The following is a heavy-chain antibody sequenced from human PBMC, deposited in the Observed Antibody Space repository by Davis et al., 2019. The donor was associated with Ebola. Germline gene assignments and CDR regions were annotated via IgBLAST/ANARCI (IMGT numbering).Heavy chain of an antibody. CDR1: GFTFTSAW. J-gene: IGHJ4*02. D-gene: IGHD1-26*01. Sequence: GESLKISCVTSGFTFTSAWLSSLRQAPGKGLEWVGRSKSRFDGGTTHYAARVRGRFTISRDDSRNTLYLQMNRLKSEDTALYYCTRGSGTYDWGLGTRVTVSS. CDR2: SKSRFDGGTT. V-gene: IGHV3-15*06. CDR3: TRGSGTYD.